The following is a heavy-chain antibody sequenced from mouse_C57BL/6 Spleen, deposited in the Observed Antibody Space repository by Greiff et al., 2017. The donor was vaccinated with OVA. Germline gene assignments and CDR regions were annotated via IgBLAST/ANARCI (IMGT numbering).Heavy chain of an antibody. V-gene: IGHV1-55*01. CDR3: AGRYGSSYDGYFDV. J-gene: IGHJ1*03. Sequence: VQLQQPGAELVKPGASVKMSCKASGYTFTSYWITWVKQRPGQGLEWIGDIYPGSGSTNYNEKFKSKATLTVDTSSSTAYMQLSSLTSADSAVYYCAGRYGSSYDGYFDVWGTGTTVTVSS. CDR1: GYTFTSYW. D-gene: IGHD1-1*01. CDR2: IYPGSGST.